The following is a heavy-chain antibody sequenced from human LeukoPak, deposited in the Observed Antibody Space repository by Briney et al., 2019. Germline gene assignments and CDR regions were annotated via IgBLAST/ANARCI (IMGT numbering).Heavy chain of an antibody. CDR2: INWNGGST. J-gene: IGHJ6*03. CDR1: GFTFDDYG. V-gene: IGHV3-20*04. CDR3: ARDVLLWFGEGYYYMDV. D-gene: IGHD3-10*01. Sequence: PGGSLRLSCAASGFTFDDYGMSWVRQAPGKGLGWVSGINWNGGSTGYADSVKGRFTISRDNAENSLYLQMNSLRAEDTALYYCARDVLLWFGEGYYYMDVWGKGTTVTVSS.